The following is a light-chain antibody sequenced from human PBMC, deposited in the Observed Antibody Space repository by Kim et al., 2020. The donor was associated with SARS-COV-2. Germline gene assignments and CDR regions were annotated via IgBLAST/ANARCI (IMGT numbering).Light chain of an antibody. J-gene: IGKJ2*01. V-gene: IGKV3-20*01. Sequence: LSPGERAPLSCRASQSVSSSYLAWYQQKPGQAPGLLIYGASSRATGIPDRFSGSGSGTDFTLTISRLEPEDFAVYYCQQYGSSSYTFGQGTKLEI. CDR2: GAS. CDR3: QQYGSSSYT. CDR1: QSVSSSY.